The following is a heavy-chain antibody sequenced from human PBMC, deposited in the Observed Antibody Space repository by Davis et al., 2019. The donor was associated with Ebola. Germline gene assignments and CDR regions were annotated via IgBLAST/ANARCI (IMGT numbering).Heavy chain of an antibody. V-gene: IGHV3-7*01. CDR1: GFTFSNAW. D-gene: IGHD6-6*01. Sequence: PGGSLRLSCAASGFTFSNAWMSWVRQAPGKGLEWVANIKQDGSEKYYVDSVKGRFTISRDNAKNSLYLQMNSLRAEDTAVYYCVTRARSWGQGTLVTVSS. J-gene: IGHJ5*02. CDR2: IKQDGSEK. CDR3: VTRARS.